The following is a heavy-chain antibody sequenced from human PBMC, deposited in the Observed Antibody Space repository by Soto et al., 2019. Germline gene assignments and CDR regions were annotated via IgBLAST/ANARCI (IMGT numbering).Heavy chain of an antibody. CDR3: ARANVVVTAIGAFDI. J-gene: IGHJ3*02. CDR1: GGTFSSYA. V-gene: IGHV1-69*13. D-gene: IGHD2-21*02. Sequence: ASVKVSCKASGGTFSSYAISWVRQAPGQGLEWMGGIIPIFGTANYAQKFQGRVTITADESTSTAYMELSSLRSEDTAVYYCARANVVVTAIGAFDIWGQGTMVTVSS. CDR2: IIPIFGTA.